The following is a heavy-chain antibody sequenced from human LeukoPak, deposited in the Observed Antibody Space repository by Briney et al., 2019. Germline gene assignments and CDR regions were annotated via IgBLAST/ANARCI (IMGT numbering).Heavy chain of an antibody. Sequence: GGSLRLSCVTSGFIFSSYAMNWVRQAPGKGLEWVSAISGSGGSTYYADSVKGRFTISRDNSKNTLYLQMNSLRAEDTAVYYCAKRSVVVPAAMGPAFDYWGQGTLVTVSS. CDR1: GFIFSSYA. CDR3: AKRSVVVPAAMGPAFDY. J-gene: IGHJ4*02. D-gene: IGHD2-2*01. V-gene: IGHV3-23*01. CDR2: ISGSGGST.